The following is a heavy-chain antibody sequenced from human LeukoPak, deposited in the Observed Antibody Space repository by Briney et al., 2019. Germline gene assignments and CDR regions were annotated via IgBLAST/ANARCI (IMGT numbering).Heavy chain of an antibody. J-gene: IGHJ4*02. Sequence: PGGPLRLSCAVSGFTFNTYAMSWVRRAPGKGPEWVSAIASDGTTYYTDSVKGRFTIARDNSRNTVYLQMNNLRADDTAVYYCTKEKGPPYFDYWGQGTLVTV. CDR3: TKEKGPPYFDY. V-gene: IGHV3-23*01. CDR2: IASDGTT. CDR1: GFTFNTYA.